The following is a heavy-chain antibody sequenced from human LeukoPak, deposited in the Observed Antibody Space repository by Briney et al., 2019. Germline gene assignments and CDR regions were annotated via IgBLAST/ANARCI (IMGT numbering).Heavy chain of an antibody. D-gene: IGHD3-22*01. CDR1: GFTLRNYW. CDR2: ISTSGSYI. J-gene: IGHJ4*02. CDR3: ARDLKYYDSSGFDY. Sequence: GGSLRLSCGASGFTLRNYWMHWVRQAPGKGLEWVSSISTSGSYIYYTDSVKGRFTISRDNGKNSLALQMNSLRAEDTAVYYCARDLKYYDSSGFDYWGLGTLVTVSS. V-gene: IGHV3-21*01.